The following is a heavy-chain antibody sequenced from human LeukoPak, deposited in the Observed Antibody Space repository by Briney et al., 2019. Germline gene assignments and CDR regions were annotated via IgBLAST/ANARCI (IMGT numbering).Heavy chain of an antibody. CDR3: ARDSALGGNRNNWFDP. V-gene: IGHV3-48*04. CDR1: GFTFSSYS. CDR2: ISSSSSTI. D-gene: IGHD4-23*01. Sequence: PGGSLRLSCAASGFTFSSYSMHWVRQAPGKGLEWVSYISSSSSTIYYADSVKGRFTISRDNAKNSLYLQMNSLRAEDTAVYYCARDSALGGNRNNWFDPWGQGTLVTVSS. J-gene: IGHJ5*02.